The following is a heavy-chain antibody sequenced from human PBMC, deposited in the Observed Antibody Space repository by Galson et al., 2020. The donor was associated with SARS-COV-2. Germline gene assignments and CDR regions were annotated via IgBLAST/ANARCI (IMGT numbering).Heavy chain of an antibody. CDR1: GFTFGDYA. CDR3: TVTTGEAWFDP. Sequence: GGSLRLSCTASGFTFGDYAMSWFRQAPGKGLEWVGFIRSKAYGGTTEYAASVKGRFTISRDDSKSIAYLQMNSLKTEDTAVYYGTVTTGEAWFDPWGQGTLVTVAS. V-gene: IGHV3-49*03. J-gene: IGHJ5*02. D-gene: IGHD4-17*01. CDR2: IRSKAYGGTT.